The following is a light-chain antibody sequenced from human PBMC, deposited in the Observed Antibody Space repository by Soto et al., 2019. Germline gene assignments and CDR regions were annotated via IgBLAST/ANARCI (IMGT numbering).Light chain of an antibody. CDR3: QAYDNSLGVFVL. J-gene: IGLJ3*02. CDR2: STN. V-gene: IGLV8-61*01. CDR1: SGSVSATYF. Sequence: QTVVTQEPSFSVSPGGTVTLTCGLSSGSVSATYFPSWYQQTPGQAPRTLIYSTNTRSSGVPDRFSGSILGNKAALTITGAQADDESDYYCQAYDNSLGVFVLFGGGTKVTVL.